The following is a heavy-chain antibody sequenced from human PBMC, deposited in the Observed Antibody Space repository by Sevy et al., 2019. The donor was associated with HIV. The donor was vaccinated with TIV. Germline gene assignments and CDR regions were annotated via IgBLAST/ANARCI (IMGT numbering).Heavy chain of an antibody. J-gene: IGHJ4*02. Sequence: GGSLRLSCAASGFTFSSYAIHWVRQAPGKGLEWVAVISYDGSKKYYADSVKGRFTISRDNSKNTLYLQMNSLRVEDTAVYYCARDRSSSWINYYFDYWGQGTLVTFSS. CDR1: GFTFSSYA. CDR2: ISYDGSKK. CDR3: ARDRSSSWINYYFDY. D-gene: IGHD2-2*01. V-gene: IGHV3-30*04.